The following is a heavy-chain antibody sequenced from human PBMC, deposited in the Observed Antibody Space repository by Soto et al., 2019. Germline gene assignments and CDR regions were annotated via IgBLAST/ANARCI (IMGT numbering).Heavy chain of an antibody. Sequence: QVQLQESGPGLVKPSGTLSLTCAVSGGSISSDDWWTWVRQTPGEGLVWIGEIYHSGTTNYNPSLMSRVTIAVDKAKSQFSLRLDSVTAADTAVYYCARSDCYGVCRGKWLDPWGQGILVTVSS. CDR2: IYHSGTT. CDR1: GGSISSDDW. D-gene: IGHD2-21*02. CDR3: ARSDCYGVCRGKWLDP. V-gene: IGHV4-4*02. J-gene: IGHJ5*02.